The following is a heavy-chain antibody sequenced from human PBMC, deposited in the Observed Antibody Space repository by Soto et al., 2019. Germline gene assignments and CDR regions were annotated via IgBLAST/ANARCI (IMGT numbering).Heavy chain of an antibody. D-gene: IGHD3-22*01. CDR1: GFTFSNYN. CDR3: ARDPYYYDNSGYYPKDY. CDR2: ISSDGSSI. Sequence: EVQLVESGGGLVQPGGSLRLSCAASGFTFSNYNMNWVRQAPGEGLEWVSFISSDGSSIRYADSVKGRFTISGDNAKNSLYLQMNSLRDEDTAVYYCARDPYYYDNSGYYPKDYWGQGTLVTVSS. J-gene: IGHJ4*02. V-gene: IGHV3-48*02.